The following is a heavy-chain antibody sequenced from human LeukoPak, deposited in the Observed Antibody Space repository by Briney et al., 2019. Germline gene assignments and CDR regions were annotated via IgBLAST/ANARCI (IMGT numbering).Heavy chain of an antibody. Sequence: GGSLRLSGAASGFTFSSYSMNWVRQAPGKGLEWVSSISSSSSYIYYADSLKGRFTISRDNAKNSLYLQMNSLRAEDTAVYYCAGSSKRDAFDIWGQGTMVTVSS. CDR1: GFTFSSYS. J-gene: IGHJ3*02. CDR2: ISSSSSYI. D-gene: IGHD6-6*01. V-gene: IGHV3-21*01. CDR3: AGSSKRDAFDI.